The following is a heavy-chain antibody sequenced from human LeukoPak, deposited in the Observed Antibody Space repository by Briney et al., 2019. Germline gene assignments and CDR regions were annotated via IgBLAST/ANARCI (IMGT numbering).Heavy chain of an antibody. CDR3: VLTGEVGAITTNHFDY. V-gene: IGHV3-64D*06. CDR1: GFTFSSYA. J-gene: IGHJ4*02. CDR2: ISSNGGST. D-gene: IGHD1-26*01. Sequence: PGGSLRLSCSASGFTFSSYAMHWVRQAPGKGLEYVSAISSNGGSTYYAGSVKGRFTISRDNSKNTLYLQMSSLRAEDTAVYYCVLTGEVGAITTNHFDYWGQGTLVTVSS.